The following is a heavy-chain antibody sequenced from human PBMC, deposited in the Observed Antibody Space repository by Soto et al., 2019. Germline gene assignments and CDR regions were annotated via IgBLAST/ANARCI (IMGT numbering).Heavy chain of an antibody. Sequence: QVTLKESGPVLVKPTETLTLTCTVSGFSLSNARMGVSWIRQPPGKALEWLAHIFSNDEKSYSTSRKSRRTISKDTSKSQVVLTMTNMDPVDTATYYCARTVRYFDWFHFDYWGQGTLVTVSS. J-gene: IGHJ4*02. CDR2: IFSNDEK. CDR1: GFSLSNARMG. D-gene: IGHD3-9*01. CDR3: ARTVRYFDWFHFDY. V-gene: IGHV2-26*01.